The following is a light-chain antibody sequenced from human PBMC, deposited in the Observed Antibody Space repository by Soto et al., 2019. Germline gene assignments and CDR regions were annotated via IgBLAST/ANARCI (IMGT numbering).Light chain of an antibody. CDR3: QQRSNWLLT. CDR1: QSVNSN. V-gene: IGKV3-11*01. CDR2: DAS. Sequence: EIVLTQSPATLSLSPGERATLSCRASQSVNSNLAWYQQKPGQAPRLLIYDASHRATGIPARFSGSGSGTDFTLTISSLEPEDFAVYYCQQRSNWLLTFGGGTKVEIK. J-gene: IGKJ4*01.